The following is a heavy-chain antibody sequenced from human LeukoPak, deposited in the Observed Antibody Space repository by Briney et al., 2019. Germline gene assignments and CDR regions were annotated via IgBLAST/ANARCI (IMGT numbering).Heavy chain of an antibody. D-gene: IGHD3-10*01. Sequence: SETLSLTCTVSGGXISSSSYYWGWIRQPPGKGLEWIGSIYYSGSTYYNPSLKSRVTISVDTSKNQFSLKLSSVTAADTAVYYCARQDYYGIGAFDIWGQGTMVTVSS. V-gene: IGHV4-39*01. CDR1: GGXISSSSYY. CDR2: IYYSGST. J-gene: IGHJ3*02. CDR3: ARQDYYGIGAFDI.